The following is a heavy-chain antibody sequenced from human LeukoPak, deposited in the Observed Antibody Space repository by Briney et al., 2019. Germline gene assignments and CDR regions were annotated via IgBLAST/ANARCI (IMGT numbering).Heavy chain of an antibody. CDR3: ASLLGYCSSTSCYGNSYYYYGMDV. CDR1: GGTFSIYA. J-gene: IGHJ6*02. V-gene: IGHV1-69*04. D-gene: IGHD2-2*01. Sequence: SVKVSCTASGGTFSIYAISWVRQAPGQGLEWMGRIIPIFGIANYSQKFQGRVTITADKSTSTAYMELSSLRSEDTAVYYCASLLGYCSSTSCYGNSYYYYGMDVWGQGTTVTVSS. CDR2: IIPIFGIA.